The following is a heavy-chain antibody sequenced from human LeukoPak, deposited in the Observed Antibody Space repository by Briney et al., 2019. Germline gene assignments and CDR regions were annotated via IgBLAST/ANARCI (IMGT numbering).Heavy chain of an antibody. D-gene: IGHD1-7*01. Sequence: GGSLRLSCAASGFTFSNYWMHWVRQAPGKGLEWVGRIKSKTDGGTTDYAAPVKGRFTISRDDSENTLYLQMNSLKTEDTALYYCTTVRVGTTPYYYYYLDVWGKGTTVTVSS. CDR1: GFTFSNYW. CDR2: IKSKTDGGTT. CDR3: TTVRVGTTPYYYYYLDV. J-gene: IGHJ6*03. V-gene: IGHV3-15*01.